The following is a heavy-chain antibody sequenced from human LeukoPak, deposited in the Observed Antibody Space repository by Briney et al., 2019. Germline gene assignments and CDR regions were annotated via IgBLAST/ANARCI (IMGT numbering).Heavy chain of an antibody. D-gene: IGHD6-19*01. CDR3: AKDLAVAVAGTVV. Sequence: PGGSLRLSCAASGFTFSSYGMHWVRQAPGKGLEWVAVIWYDGSNKYYADSVKGRFTISRDNSKNTLYLQMNSLRAEDTAVYYCAKDLAVAVAGTVVWGQGTLVTVSS. CDR2: IWYDGSNK. J-gene: IGHJ4*02. V-gene: IGHV3-33*06. CDR1: GFTFSSYG.